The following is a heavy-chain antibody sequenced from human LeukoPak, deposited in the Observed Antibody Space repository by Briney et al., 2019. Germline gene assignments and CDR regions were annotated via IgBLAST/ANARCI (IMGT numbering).Heavy chain of an antibody. CDR3: ARAGQIWFGELIGY. CDR2: INPNSGGT. D-gene: IGHD3-10*01. V-gene: IGHV1-2*02. J-gene: IGHJ4*02. Sequence: GASVKVSCKASGYTFTGYYMHWVRQAPGQGLEWMGWINPNSGGTNYAQKFQGRVTMTRDTSISTAYMELRRLRSDDTAVYYCARAGQIWFGELIGYWGQGTLVTVSS. CDR1: GYTFTGYY.